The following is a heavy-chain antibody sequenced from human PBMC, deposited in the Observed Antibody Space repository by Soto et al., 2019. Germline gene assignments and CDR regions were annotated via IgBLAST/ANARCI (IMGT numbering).Heavy chain of an antibody. CDR3: AGPDQPAAILIYYYYGMDV. V-gene: IGHV1-69*13. CDR2: IIPIFGTA. D-gene: IGHD2-2*01. CDR1: GGTFSSYA. Sequence: ASVKVSCKASGGTFSSYAISWVRQAPGQGLERMGGIIPIFGTANYAQKFQGRVTITADESTSTAYMELSSLRSEDTAVYYCAGPDQPAAILIYYYYGMDVWGQGTTVTVSS. J-gene: IGHJ6*02.